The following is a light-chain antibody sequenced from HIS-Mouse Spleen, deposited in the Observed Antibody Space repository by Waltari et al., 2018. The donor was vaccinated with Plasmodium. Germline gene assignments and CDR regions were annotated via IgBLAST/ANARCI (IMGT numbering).Light chain of an antibody. J-gene: IGKJ3*01. V-gene: IGKV3-15*01. CDR2: GAS. Sequence: EIVMTQSPPTLPVSPGERSTLPCRASQSVSSNLAWYQQKPGQAPRLLIYGASTRATGIPARFSGSGSGTEFTLTISSLQSEDFAVYYCQQYNNWSFTFGPGTKVDIK. CDR1: QSVSSN. CDR3: QQYNNWSFT.